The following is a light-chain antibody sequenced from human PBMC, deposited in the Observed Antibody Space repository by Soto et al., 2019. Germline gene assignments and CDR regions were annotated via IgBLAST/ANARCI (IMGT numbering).Light chain of an antibody. Sequence: DIQLNQSPSSVSASVGDRVTITCRASQGFSTWLAWYRQKPGRAPELLIYSASDLFRGVPSRFSGSGSGTDFTLTISSLQPEDFATYYCQQANIVPRTFGGGTEVEIK. J-gene: IGKJ4*01. V-gene: IGKV1-12*01. CDR2: SAS. CDR1: QGFSTW. CDR3: QQANIVPRT.